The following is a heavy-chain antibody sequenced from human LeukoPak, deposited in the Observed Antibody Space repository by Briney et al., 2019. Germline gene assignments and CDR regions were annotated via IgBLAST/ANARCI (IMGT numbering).Heavy chain of an antibody. CDR1: GYTFTGYY. D-gene: IGHD2-2*01. V-gene: IGHV1-2*02. J-gene: IGHJ4*02. CDR3: ARGNEDIVVVPAAFY. Sequence: ASVKVSCKASGYTFTGYYMHWVRQAPGQGLEWMGWINPNSGGTNYAQKFQGRVTMTRDTSISTAYMELSRLRSDGTAVYYCARGNEDIVVVPAAFYWGQGTLVTVSS. CDR2: INPNSGGT.